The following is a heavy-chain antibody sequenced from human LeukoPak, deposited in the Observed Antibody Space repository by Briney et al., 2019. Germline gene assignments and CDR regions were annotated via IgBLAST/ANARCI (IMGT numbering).Heavy chain of an antibody. Sequence: SETLSLTCTVSGGSISSGSYYRSWIRQPAGKGLEWIGRMHTSGTTNYNPSLKSRVTISVDTSKNHFSLKLSSVTAADTAIYFCARGTSYDMDVWGKGTTVSVSS. CDR2: MHTSGTT. D-gene: IGHD3-10*01. CDR3: ARGTSYDMDV. J-gene: IGHJ6*03. CDR1: GGSISSGSYY. V-gene: IGHV4-61*02.